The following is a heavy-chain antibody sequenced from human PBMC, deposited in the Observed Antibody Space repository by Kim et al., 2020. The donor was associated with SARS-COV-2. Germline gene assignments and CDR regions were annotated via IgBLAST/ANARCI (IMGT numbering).Heavy chain of an antibody. CDR1: GGSISSGGYY. CDR3: ARVKYYYDSSGYWWTLDY. V-gene: IGHV4-31*03. J-gene: IGHJ4*02. D-gene: IGHD3-22*01. CDR2: IYYSGST. Sequence: SETLSLTCTVSGGSISSGGYYWSWIRQHPGKGLEWIGYIYYSGSTYYNPSLKSRVTISVDTSKNQFSLKLSSVTAADTAVYYCARVKYYYDSSGYWWTLDYWGQGTLVTVSS.